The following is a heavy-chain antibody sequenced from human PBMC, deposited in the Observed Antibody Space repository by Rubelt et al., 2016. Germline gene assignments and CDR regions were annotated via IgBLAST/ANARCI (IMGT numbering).Heavy chain of an antibody. V-gene: IGHV1-24*01. CDR3: RGIWGSYIDY. CDR2: FGPEDGET. Sequence: QVQLVQSGAEVKKPGASVKVSCKVSGYTLTELSMHWVRQAPGKGLEWMGGFGPEDGETIYAQKFQGRVTITEDTSTDTAYMELSSLRSEDTAVYYCRGIWGSYIDYWGQGTLVTVSS. CDR1: GYTLTELS. J-gene: IGHJ4*02. D-gene: IGHD3-16*01.